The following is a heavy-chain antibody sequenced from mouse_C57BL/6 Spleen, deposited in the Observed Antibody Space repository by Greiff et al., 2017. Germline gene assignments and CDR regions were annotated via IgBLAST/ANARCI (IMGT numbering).Heavy chain of an antibody. CDR2: INPSNGGT. CDR3: ARRSKGLYYAMDY. Sequence: VQLQQPGTELVKPGASVKLSCKASGYTFTSYWMHWVKQRPGQGLEWIGNINPSNGGTNYNEKFKSKATLTVDKSSSTAYMQLSSLTSEDSAVXYCARRSKGLYYAMDYWGQGTSVTVSS. CDR1: GYTFTSYW. D-gene: IGHD2-5*01. V-gene: IGHV1-53*01. J-gene: IGHJ4*01.